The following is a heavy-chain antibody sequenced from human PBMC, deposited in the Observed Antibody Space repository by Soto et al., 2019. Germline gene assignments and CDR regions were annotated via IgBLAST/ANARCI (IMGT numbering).Heavy chain of an antibody. J-gene: IGHJ4*02. Sequence: PGGSLRLSCATSGFTFNTYGMHWVRQAPGTGLEWVAVIWFDGSNEYYADFVKGRFTISRDNSENTVYLQMNSLRADDTAVYYCARGPLEPVVDYWGQGTLVTVSS. CDR2: IWFDGSNE. D-gene: IGHD6-19*01. CDR3: ARGPLEPVVDY. V-gene: IGHV3-33*01. CDR1: GFTFNTYG.